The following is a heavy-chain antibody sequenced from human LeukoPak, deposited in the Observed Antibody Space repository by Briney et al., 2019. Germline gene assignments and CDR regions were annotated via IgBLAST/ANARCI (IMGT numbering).Heavy chain of an antibody. CDR2: INTNTGNP. D-gene: IGHD5-12*01. Sequence: AASVKVSCKASGYTFTSYDINWVRQAPGQGLEWMGWINTNTGNPTYAQGFTGRFVFSLDTSVSTAYLQISSLKAEDTAVYYCARDLGYSGYDLVSYYYGMDVWGQGTTVTVSS. CDR1: GYTFTSYD. CDR3: ARDLGYSGYDLVSYYYGMDV. V-gene: IGHV7-4-1*02. J-gene: IGHJ6*02.